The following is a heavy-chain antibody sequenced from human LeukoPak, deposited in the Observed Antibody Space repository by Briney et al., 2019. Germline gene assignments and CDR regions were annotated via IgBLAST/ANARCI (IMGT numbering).Heavy chain of an antibody. CDR3: VRVGVVVAATGNLWFDP. CDR2: ISRSGTTI. CDR1: GFTISSYE. J-gene: IGHJ5*02. V-gene: IGHV3-48*03. Sequence: GGSLRLSCAASGFTISSYEMNWVRQAPGKGLEWVSYISRSGTTIYYADSVKGRFTISRDNAKNSPYLQMNSLRAEDTAVYYCVRVGVVVAATGNLWFDPWGQGTLVTVSS. D-gene: IGHD2-15*01.